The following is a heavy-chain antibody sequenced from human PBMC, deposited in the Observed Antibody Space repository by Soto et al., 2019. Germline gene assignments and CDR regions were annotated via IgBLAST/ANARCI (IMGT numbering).Heavy chain of an antibody. CDR2: INRGGST. V-gene: IGHV4-34*01. CDR3: ARGIPGYSSSWFDS. D-gene: IGHD6-13*01. Sequence: QVQLQQWGAGLLKPSETLSLTCAVYGGSFSGHDWSWIRQPPGKGLEWIGEINRGGSTNYNPSLRSRTTISVDTAKNPFSLKRASVTATGTPVYYCARGIPGYSSSWFDSWGQGTLVTVSS. CDR1: GGSFSGHD. J-gene: IGHJ5*01.